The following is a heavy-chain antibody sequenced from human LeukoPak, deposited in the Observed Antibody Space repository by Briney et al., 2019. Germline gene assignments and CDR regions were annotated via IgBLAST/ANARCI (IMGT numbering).Heavy chain of an antibody. CDR3: ARDGTTVVTSSGYYGMDV. V-gene: IGHV1-18*01. CDR2: ISAYNGNT. Sequence: ASVKVSCKASGYTCTSYGISWVRQAPGQGLEWMGWISAYNGNTNYAQKLQGRVTMTTDTSTSTAYMELRSLRSDDTAVYYCARDGTTVVTSSGYYGMDVWGQGTTVTVSS. CDR1: GYTCTSYG. D-gene: IGHD4-23*01. J-gene: IGHJ6*02.